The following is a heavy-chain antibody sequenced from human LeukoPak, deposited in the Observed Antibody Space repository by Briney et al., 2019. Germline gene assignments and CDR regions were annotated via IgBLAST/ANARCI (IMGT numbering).Heavy chain of an antibody. Sequence: PSETLSLTCTVSGGSISSFHWSWIRQPAGKALEWIGRIYTSGSTNYNPSLKSRVTMSVDTSKNQFSLKLRSVTAADTAVYYCASEYYYDTSGYYSLASWGQGHLVTVSS. CDR3: ASEYYYDTSGYYSLAS. V-gene: IGHV4-4*07. J-gene: IGHJ4*02. D-gene: IGHD3-22*01. CDR1: GGSISSFH. CDR2: IYTSGST.